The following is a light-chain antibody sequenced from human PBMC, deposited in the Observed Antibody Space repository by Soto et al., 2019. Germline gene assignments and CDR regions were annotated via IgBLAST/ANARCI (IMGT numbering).Light chain of an antibody. CDR1: QSINMW. J-gene: IGKJ1*01. CDR3: QKYNSAPWT. CDR2: RAS. Sequence: DIQMTQSPSTLSASVGDRVTITCRASQSINMWLAWYQQKPGKAPKLLIYRASSLESGVSSRFSGSGSGTDFTLTISSLQPEDVATYYCQKYNSAPWTFGQGTKVDIK. V-gene: IGKV1-5*03.